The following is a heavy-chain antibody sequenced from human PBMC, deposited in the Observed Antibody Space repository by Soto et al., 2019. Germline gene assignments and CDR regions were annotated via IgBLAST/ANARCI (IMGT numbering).Heavy chain of an antibody. Sequence: EVQLVESGGDLVKPGGSLRLSCAASEFTFTYAWMSWVRQAPGKGLEWVGRIKSKTDGVPTDYAAPVKGKFTISRDESQNALYLQMNSLKTEDKAVYYCTSLYYGHWGQGTLVTVSS. CDR3: TSLYYGH. V-gene: IGHV3-15*01. CDR2: IKSKTDGVPT. J-gene: IGHJ4*02. D-gene: IGHD3-16*02. CDR1: EFTFTYAW.